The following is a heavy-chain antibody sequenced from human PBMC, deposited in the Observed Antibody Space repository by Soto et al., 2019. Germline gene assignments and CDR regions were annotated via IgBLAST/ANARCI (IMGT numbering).Heavy chain of an antibody. V-gene: IGHV3-72*01. CDR2: SRNRVNSHTT. Sequence: PGGSLRLSCAASGFTFSDHYMDWVRQAPGKGLEWVARSRNRVNSHTTEYAASVKGRFTISRDESKSSLYLQMNSLKIEDTAVYYCTRGLLGGAPSYTFHDMDVWGQGTTVTVSS. J-gene: IGHJ6*01. CDR1: GFTFSDHY. CDR3: TRGLLGGAPSYTFHDMDV. D-gene: IGHD1-26*01.